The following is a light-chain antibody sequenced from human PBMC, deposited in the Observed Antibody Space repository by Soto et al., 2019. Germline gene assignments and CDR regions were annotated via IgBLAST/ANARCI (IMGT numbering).Light chain of an antibody. CDR2: DVS. V-gene: IGLV2-14*01. Sequence: QSVLTQPASVSGSPGQSITISCTGTSSDVGGYNYVSWYQQHPGKAPKLMIYDVSNRPSGVSNRFSGSKSGNTASLTISGLQAEDEADYYCSSYSSSSPYVFGTGTMVTV. J-gene: IGLJ1*01. CDR1: SSDVGGYNY. CDR3: SSYSSSSPYV.